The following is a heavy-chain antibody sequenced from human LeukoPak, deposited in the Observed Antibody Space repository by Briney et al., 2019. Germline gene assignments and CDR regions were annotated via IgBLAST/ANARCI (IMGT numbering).Heavy chain of an antibody. CDR1: GYSFTSYW. J-gene: IGHJ4*02. Sequence: GESLKISCKASGYSFTSYWIVWVRQMPGKGLEWMGVIYPGDSDTRYSPSFQGQVTISADKSISTAFPQWNGLRASDTAIYYCARPTLTGYSSGFGYWGQGTLVTVSS. D-gene: IGHD6-19*01. CDR2: IYPGDSDT. V-gene: IGHV5-51*01. CDR3: ARPTLTGYSSGFGY.